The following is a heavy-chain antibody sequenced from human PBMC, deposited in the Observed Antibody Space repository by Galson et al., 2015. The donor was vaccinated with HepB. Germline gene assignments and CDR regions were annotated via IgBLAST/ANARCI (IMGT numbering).Heavy chain of an antibody. CDR2: ISSYNGNT. CDR1: GYTFPNYG. Sequence: SVKVSCKASGYTFPNYGIRWVRQAPGQGLEWMGRISSYNGNTDYAQKFQGIVTMTTDTSTSTVYMELRSLRSDDTAVYYCERDTSYGDSSLCYWGQGTLVTVSS. V-gene: IGHV1-18*01. J-gene: IGHJ4*02. D-gene: IGHD4-17*01. CDR3: ERDTSYGDSSLCY.